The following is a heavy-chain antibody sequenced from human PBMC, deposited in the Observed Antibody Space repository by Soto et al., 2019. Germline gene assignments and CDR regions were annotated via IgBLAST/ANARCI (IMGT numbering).Heavy chain of an antibody. J-gene: IGHJ4*02. D-gene: IGHD2-15*01. CDR3: AKGSGGSRPYYFDR. V-gene: IGHV3-23*01. CDR2: ITGSGGDT. CDR1: GFTFNSYA. Sequence: EVQLLESGGGLVQPGGSLRLSCAASGFTFNSYAMSWVRQAPGKGLEWVSAITGSGGDTYHADSMKGRFTISRDNSKSTLHLQMNSLRAEDTAVYYCAKGSGGSRPYYFDRWGQGALVTVSP.